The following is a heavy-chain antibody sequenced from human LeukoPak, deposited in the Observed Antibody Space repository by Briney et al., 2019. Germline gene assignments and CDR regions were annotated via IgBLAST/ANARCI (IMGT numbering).Heavy chain of an antibody. CDR2: MYYSGST. J-gene: IGHJ5*02. D-gene: IGHD2-15*01. Sequence: SETLSLTCTVSGGSISDYYWSWLRQPPGKGLEWVGYMYYSGSTNYNPSLKSRVIMSVDTSKNQFSLKLNSVTAADTAVYYCASLSEFCSAGSCYLGWFDPWGQGTLVTVSS. V-gene: IGHV4-59*01. CDR1: GGSISDYY. CDR3: ASLSEFCSAGSCYLGWFDP.